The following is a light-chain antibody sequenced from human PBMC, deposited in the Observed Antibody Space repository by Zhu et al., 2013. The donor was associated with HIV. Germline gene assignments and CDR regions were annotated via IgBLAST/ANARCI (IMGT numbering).Light chain of an antibody. CDR3: LQSNSYPRT. Sequence: DIQMTQSPSSLSASVGDRVTITCRASQSISIFLNWYQQKPGKAPKLLIYAASSLQSGVPSRFSGSGSGTDFTLTISSLQPEDFAAYYCLQSNSYPRTFGQGTRLEIK. V-gene: IGKV1-17*01. CDR2: AAS. J-gene: IGKJ2*02. CDR1: QSISIF.